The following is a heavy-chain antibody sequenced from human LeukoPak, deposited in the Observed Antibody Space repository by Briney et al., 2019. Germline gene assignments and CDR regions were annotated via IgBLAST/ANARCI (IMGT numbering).Heavy chain of an antibody. CDR1: GFTFSSYA. Sequence: GGSLRLSCAASGFTFSSYAMHWVRQAPGKGLEWVAVISYDGTNKYYADSVKGRFTISSDNSKNTVYLQMNSLRPEDMAVYYCAKEIFSGLLYIDYWGQGTLVTVSS. CDR2: ISYDGTNK. J-gene: IGHJ4*02. V-gene: IGHV3-30*04. CDR3: AKEIFSGLLYIDY. D-gene: IGHD5-12*01.